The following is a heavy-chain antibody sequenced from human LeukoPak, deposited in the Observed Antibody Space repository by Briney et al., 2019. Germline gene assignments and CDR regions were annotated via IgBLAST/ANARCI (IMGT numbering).Heavy chain of an antibody. CDR2: IYHSGST. V-gene: IGHV4-30-2*01. CDR3: AREKAYYYDSSDHGAFDI. Sequence: SETLSLTCAVSGGSISSGGYSWSWIRQPLGKGLEWIGYIYHSGSTYYNPSLKSRVTISVDRSKNQFSLKLSSVTAADTAVYYCAREKAYYYDSSDHGAFDIWGQGTMVTVSS. D-gene: IGHD3-22*01. CDR1: GGSISSGGYS. J-gene: IGHJ3*02.